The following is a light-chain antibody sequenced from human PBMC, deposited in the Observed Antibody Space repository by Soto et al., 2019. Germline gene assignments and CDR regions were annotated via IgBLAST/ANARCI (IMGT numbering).Light chain of an antibody. CDR3: FSHRRGDSHV. Sequence: QPALTQPASVSGSPGQSITISCTGTSRDVGGYDYVSWYQQYPGKAPKLMIYGVTNRPSGVSNRFSGSKTGNTASLTISGLQAEDEAYYYCFSHRRGDSHVFGTGTKVTVL. V-gene: IGLV2-14*01. J-gene: IGLJ1*01. CDR1: SRDVGGYDY. CDR2: GVT.